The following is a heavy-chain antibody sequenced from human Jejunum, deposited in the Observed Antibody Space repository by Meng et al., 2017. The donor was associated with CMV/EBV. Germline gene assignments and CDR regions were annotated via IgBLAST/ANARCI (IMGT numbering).Heavy chain of an antibody. V-gene: IGHV4-59*01. CDR3: ARWSGSGNYPFADY. J-gene: IGHJ4*02. CDR1: RGSITYNS. Sequence: VSRGSITYNSWSWIRQSARKGLEWIGSISYSGSTNYNTSLKSRVTISMDTSENQFSLKVSSVTAGDTAVYYCARWSGSGNYPFADYWGQGTLVTVSS. D-gene: IGHD3-10*01. CDR2: ISYSGST.